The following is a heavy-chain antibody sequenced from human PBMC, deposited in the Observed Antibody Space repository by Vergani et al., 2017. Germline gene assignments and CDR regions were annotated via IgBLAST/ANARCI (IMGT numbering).Heavy chain of an antibody. D-gene: IGHD2-2*01. CDR1: GDSISTSSYA. Sequence: QMQLQESGPGLVKPSETLSLSCTVSGDSISTSSYAWGWIRQPPGKTLEWIGTVFYGGRTSYNPSLKSRVTLSLDTSKKQISLHLTSVTAADTAVYYCARDRGCATISCYFSGAFDYWGLGTLVSVSS. V-gene: IGHV4-39*02. CDR2: VFYGGRT. CDR3: ARDRGCATISCYFSGAFDY. J-gene: IGHJ4*02.